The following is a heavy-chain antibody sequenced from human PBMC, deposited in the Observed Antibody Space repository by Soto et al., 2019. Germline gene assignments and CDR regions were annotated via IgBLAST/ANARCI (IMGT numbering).Heavy chain of an antibody. Sequence: QVQLVESGGGVVQPGRSLRLSCAASGFTFSSYAMHWVRQAPGKGLEWVAVISYDGSNKYYADSVKGRFTISRDNSKNTLHLQMNSLRPEDTAVHYCGAGHYFSDYWGQGTLVSVSS. CDR3: GAGHYFSDY. J-gene: IGHJ4*02. CDR1: GFTFSSYA. V-gene: IGHV3-30*04. CDR2: ISYDGSNK. D-gene: IGHD6-13*01.